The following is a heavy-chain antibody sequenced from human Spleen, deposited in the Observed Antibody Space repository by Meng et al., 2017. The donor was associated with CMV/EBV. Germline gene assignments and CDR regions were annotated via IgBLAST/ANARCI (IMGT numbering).Heavy chain of an antibody. V-gene: IGHV4-61*08. J-gene: IGHJ4*02. Sequence: SETLSLTCTVSGGSVNSGGYYWSWIRQPPGKGLEWIGHIYYTGSTYYNPSLKSRVTISVDTSKNQFSLKLSSVTAADTAVYYCASASIYIGSYWGFDYWGQGTLVTVSS. D-gene: IGHD1-26*01. CDR2: IYYTGST. CDR3: ASASIYIGSYWGFDY. CDR1: GGSVNSGGYY.